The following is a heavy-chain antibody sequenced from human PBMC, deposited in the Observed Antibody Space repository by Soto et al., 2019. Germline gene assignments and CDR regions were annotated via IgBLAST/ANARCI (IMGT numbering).Heavy chain of an antibody. V-gene: IGHV3-21*01. CDR1: GFTFSSNT. Sequence: GGSLRLSCAASGFTFSSNTMNWVPQAPGKGLEWVSSISSISSYIYYADSVKGRFTISRDNAKNSLYLQMNSLRAEDTAVYYCARDLSYGSGPYGYYFDYWGQGT. CDR2: ISSISSYI. J-gene: IGHJ4*02. CDR3: ARDLSYGSGPYGYYFDY. D-gene: IGHD3-10*01.